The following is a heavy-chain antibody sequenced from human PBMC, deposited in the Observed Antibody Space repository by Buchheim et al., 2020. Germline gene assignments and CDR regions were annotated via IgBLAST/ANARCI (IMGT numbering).Heavy chain of an antibody. CDR3: VTHSSDYYYFDY. Sequence: QVQLQESGPGLVKPSQTLSLTCTVSGGPISSGAYYWSWIRQHPGRGLEGIGYIYYRGSTYYNLSLKSRLIIYDYTYKKQFSLKLSSVTAADTAVYYCVTHSSDYYYFDYWGQGTL. D-gene: IGHD3-22*01. J-gene: IGHJ4*02. CDR1: GGPISSGAYY. CDR2: IYYRGST. V-gene: IGHV4-31*08.